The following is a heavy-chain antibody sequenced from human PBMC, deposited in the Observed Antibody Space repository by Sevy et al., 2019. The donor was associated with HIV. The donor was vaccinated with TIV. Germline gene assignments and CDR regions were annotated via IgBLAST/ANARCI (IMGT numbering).Heavy chain of an antibody. Sequence: GGSLRLSCAASGFTFSRYGMHWVRQAPGKGLEWVAVIWNDRGNKHYADSVKGRFTIYRDNSKNTLYLQMNSLRAEDTAVYYCASLPNNYYDSSGSSGDDAFDIWGQGTMVTVSS. CDR2: IWNDRGNK. J-gene: IGHJ3*02. D-gene: IGHD3-22*01. V-gene: IGHV3-33*01. CDR3: ASLPNNYYDSSGSSGDDAFDI. CDR1: GFTFSRYG.